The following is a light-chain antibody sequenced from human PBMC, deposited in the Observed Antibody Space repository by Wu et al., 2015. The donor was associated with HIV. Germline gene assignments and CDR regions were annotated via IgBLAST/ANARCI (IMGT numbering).Light chain of an antibody. Sequence: EIVLTQSPGTLSLSPGERATLSCRASQSVRAYLAWYQQKPGLAPRLLIYGASNRATGIPDRFSGSGSGTDFTLIISRLEPEDFAVYFCQQYESSRSFGQGTKVEIK. J-gene: IGKJ1*01. CDR1: QSVRAY. V-gene: IGKV3-20*01. CDR3: QQYESSRS. CDR2: GAS.